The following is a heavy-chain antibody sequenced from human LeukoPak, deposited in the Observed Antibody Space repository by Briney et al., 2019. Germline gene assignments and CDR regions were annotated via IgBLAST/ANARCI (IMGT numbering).Heavy chain of an antibody. Sequence: SETLSLTCTVSGGSISSYYWSWIRQPAGKGLEWIGRIYTSGSTNYNPSLKSRVTMSVDTSKNQFSLKLSSVTAADTAVFYCTSGYSYDLFDYWGQGTLVTVSS. D-gene: IGHD5-18*01. V-gene: IGHV4-4*07. CDR3: TSGYSYDLFDY. J-gene: IGHJ4*02. CDR1: GGSISSYY. CDR2: IYTSGST.